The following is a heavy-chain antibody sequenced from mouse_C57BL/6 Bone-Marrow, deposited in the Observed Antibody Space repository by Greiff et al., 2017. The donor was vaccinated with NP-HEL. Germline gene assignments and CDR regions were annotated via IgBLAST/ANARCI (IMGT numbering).Heavy chain of an antibody. V-gene: IGHV1-76*01. D-gene: IGHD2-4*01. CDR3: ARGDYDYDANYAMDY. CDR1: GYTFTDYY. Sequence: QVQLQQSGAELVRPGASVKLSCKASGYTFTDYYINWVKQRPGQGLEWIARIYPGSGNTYYNEKFKGKATLTAEKSSSTAYMQLSSLTSEDSAVYFCARGDYDYDANYAMDYWGQGTSVTVSS. J-gene: IGHJ4*01. CDR2: IYPGSGNT.